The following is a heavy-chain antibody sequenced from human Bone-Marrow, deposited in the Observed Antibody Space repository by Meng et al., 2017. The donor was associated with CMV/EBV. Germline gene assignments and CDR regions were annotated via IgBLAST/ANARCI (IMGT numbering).Heavy chain of an antibody. CDR2: ISHDGTIK. CDR3: AGGTSARFDY. Sequence: RSCAASGLTFSRDSVHWVRQAPGKGLDWVSVISHDGTIKYYAESVTGRFTISRDNSKNTLYLQMNSLRIEDTALYYCAGGTSARFDYWGQGILVTVSS. V-gene: IGHV3-30-3*01. J-gene: IGHJ4*02. D-gene: IGHD1-14*01. CDR1: GLTFSRDS.